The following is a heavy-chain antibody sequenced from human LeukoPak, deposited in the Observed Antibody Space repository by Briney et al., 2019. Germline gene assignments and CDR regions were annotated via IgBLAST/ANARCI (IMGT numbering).Heavy chain of an antibody. CDR1: GFTFSSYR. V-gene: IGHV3-48*01. D-gene: IGHD1-7*01. J-gene: IGHJ4*02. CDR3: ARSSRELGGYAPWELMPPFDY. Sequence: GGSLRLSCAASGFTFSSYRTNWVRQAPGKGLEWVSYISSSSITIYYADSVKGRFTISRDNAKNSLYLQMNSLRAEDTAVYYCARSSRELGGYAPWELMPPFDYWGQGTLVTVPS. CDR2: ISSSSITI.